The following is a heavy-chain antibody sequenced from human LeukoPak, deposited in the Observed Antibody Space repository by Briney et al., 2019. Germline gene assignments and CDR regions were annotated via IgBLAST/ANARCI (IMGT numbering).Heavy chain of an antibody. D-gene: IGHD3-22*01. CDR3: ARPNQPYYYDSSGYSY. J-gene: IGHJ4*02. Sequence: GESLKISCKGSGYSFTSYWIGWVRQMPGKGLEWMGVIYPGDSDTRYSPSFQGQVTISADKSISTAYLQWSSLKASDTAMYYCARPNQPYYYDSSGYSYWGQGTPVTVSS. CDR2: IYPGDSDT. V-gene: IGHV5-51*01. CDR1: GYSFTSYW.